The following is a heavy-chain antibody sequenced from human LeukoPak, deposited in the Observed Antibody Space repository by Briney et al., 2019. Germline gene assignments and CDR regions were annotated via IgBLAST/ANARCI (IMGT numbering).Heavy chain of an antibody. Sequence: PGGSLRLSCAASGFTFSSYAMSWVRQAPGKGLEWVSAISGSSGSTYYADSVKGRFTVSRDDSKSTLYLQMNSLRAEDTAVYYCARGTAGYHSSYFDYWGQGTLVTVSS. J-gene: IGHJ4*02. D-gene: IGHD3-16*02. CDR1: GFTFSSYA. CDR3: ARGTAGYHSSYFDY. V-gene: IGHV3-23*01. CDR2: ISGSSGST.